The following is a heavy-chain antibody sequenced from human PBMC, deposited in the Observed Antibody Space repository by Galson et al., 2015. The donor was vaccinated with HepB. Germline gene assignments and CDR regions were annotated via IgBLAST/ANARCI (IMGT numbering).Heavy chain of an antibody. Sequence: SLRLSCAASGFSFSDAWMGWVRQAPGKGLEWVGRIKSRTFGGRVDYGTPVKGRFIISRDDSKDTLSLLMHSLKTEDTAVYYYTTTVRPEDFVDYWGQGSLVTVSS. CDR3: TTTVRPEDFVDY. V-gene: IGHV3-15*01. CDR1: GFSFSDAW. CDR2: IKSRTFGGRV. J-gene: IGHJ4*02. D-gene: IGHD1-14*01.